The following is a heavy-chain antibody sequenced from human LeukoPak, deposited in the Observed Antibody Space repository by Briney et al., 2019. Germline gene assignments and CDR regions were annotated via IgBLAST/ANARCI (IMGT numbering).Heavy chain of an antibody. CDR3: ARGRLRGSTSDYFDY. V-gene: IGHV3-33*01. Sequence: PGRSLRLSCAASGFTFSSYGMYWVRQAPGKGLEWVAVIWYDGSNKYYADSVKGRFTISRDNSKNTLYLQMNSLRAEDTAVYYCARGRLRGSTSDYFDYWGQGTLVTVSS. D-gene: IGHD2-2*01. CDR1: GFTFSSYG. J-gene: IGHJ4*02. CDR2: IWYDGSNK.